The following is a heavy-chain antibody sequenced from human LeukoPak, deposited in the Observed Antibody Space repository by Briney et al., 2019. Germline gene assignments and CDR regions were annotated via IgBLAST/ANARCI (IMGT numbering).Heavy chain of an antibody. Sequence: GGSLRLSCAASGLTFDDYGMSWVRQAPGKGLEWVSSIGGSGSTTYYADSVRGRFTISRDNSKNSMYLQMSSLRAEDTAIYYCAEVESSYCRIWGQGTLVTVSS. CDR3: AEVESSYCRI. J-gene: IGHJ4*02. CDR2: IGGSGSTT. CDR1: GLTFDDYG. D-gene: IGHD3-10*01. V-gene: IGHV3-23*01.